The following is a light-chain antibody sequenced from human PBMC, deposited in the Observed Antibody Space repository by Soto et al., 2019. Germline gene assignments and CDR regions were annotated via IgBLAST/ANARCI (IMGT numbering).Light chain of an antibody. Sequence: QSVLTQPPSASGAPGQRVTLSCSGSRSNIAANTVNWYQQFPGTAPKLLIYSNNQRPSGVPDRFSGSKSGTSASLAISGLQSVDESDYYCAAWDDSLNGPVFGGGTKLTVL. J-gene: IGLJ3*02. CDR1: RSNIAANT. V-gene: IGLV1-44*01. CDR2: SNN. CDR3: AAWDDSLNGPV.